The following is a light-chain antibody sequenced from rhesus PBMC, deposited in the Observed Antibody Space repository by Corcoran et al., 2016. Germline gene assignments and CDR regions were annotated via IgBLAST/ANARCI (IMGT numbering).Light chain of an antibody. CDR1: QSVSSY. V-gene: IGKV3S9*01. CDR3: QQYNNWKT. Sequence: EIVMTQSPATLSLSPGERATLSCRASQSVSSYVAWYQQKPEQAPRLLINGASSRATGIPDRFSGSGSGTDFTLIISSLEPEDVGVYCCQQYNNWKTFGQGTKVEIE. CDR2: GAS. J-gene: IGKJ1*01.